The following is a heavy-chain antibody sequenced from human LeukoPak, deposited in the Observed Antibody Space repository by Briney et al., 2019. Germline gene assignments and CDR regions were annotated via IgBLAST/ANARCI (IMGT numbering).Heavy chain of an antibody. CDR3: ARAPSFYESSGYFCIDY. CDR1: GFTLSSYA. J-gene: IGHJ4*02. V-gene: IGHV3-30*01. Sequence: AGSLRLSCAASGFTLSSYAVHWVRQAPGKGLEWVALISYDGGNEYYADSVKGRFTISRDNSKNTLYLQMNSLRAEDTAVYYCARAPSFYESSGYFCIDYWGQGTLVTVSS. D-gene: IGHD3-22*01. CDR2: ISYDGGNE.